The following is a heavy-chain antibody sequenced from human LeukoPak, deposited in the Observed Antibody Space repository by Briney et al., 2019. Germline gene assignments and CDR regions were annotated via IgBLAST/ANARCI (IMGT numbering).Heavy chain of an antibody. CDR2: ISYDGSNK. V-gene: IGHV3-30*18. D-gene: IGHD1-26*01. Sequence: GGSLRLSCAASGFTFSSYGMHWVRQAPGKGLEWVAVISYDGSNKYYADSVKGRFTISRDNSKNTLYLQMNSLRAEDTAVYYCAKVHLDVGATSAFDIWGQGTMVTVSS. J-gene: IGHJ3*02. CDR1: GFTFSSYG. CDR3: AKVHLDVGATSAFDI.